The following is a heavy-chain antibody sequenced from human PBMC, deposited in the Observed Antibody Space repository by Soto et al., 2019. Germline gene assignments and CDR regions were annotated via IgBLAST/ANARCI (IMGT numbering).Heavy chain of an antibody. Sequence: EVQLVESGGGLVQPGRSLRLSCAASGFTFDDYAMHWVRQAPGKGLEWVSGISWNSGSIGYADSVKGRFTISRDNAKNSLYLRMNSLRAEDTALYYCAKDFVGYYYYMDVWGKGTTVTVSS. CDR3: AKDFVGYYYYMDV. D-gene: IGHD2-21*01. CDR1: GFTFDDYA. CDR2: ISWNSGSI. V-gene: IGHV3-9*01. J-gene: IGHJ6*03.